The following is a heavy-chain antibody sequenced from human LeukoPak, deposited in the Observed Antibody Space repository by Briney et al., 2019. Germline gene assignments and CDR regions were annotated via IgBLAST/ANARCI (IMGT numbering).Heavy chain of an antibody. CDR3: ARGGSSSWYPLMK. V-gene: IGHV4-59*10. Sequence: SETLSLTCVVSGGSMTNYFWHRIRQPAGKGLEWIGHISGNGNIDFNPSLNSRVTISLDKSQNQFSLKLNSVTAADTAIYYCARGGSSSWYPLMKWGQGTLVTVSS. J-gene: IGHJ4*02. D-gene: IGHD2-2*01. CDR2: ISGNGNI. CDR1: GGSMTNYF.